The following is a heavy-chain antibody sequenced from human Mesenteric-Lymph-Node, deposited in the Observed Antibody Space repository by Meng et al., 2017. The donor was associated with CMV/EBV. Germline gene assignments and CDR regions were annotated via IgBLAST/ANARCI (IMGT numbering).Heavy chain of an antibody. CDR3: AREEDSSSWGGAFDI. CDR1: GFTFSTYS. Sequence: GESLKISCAASGFTFSTYSINWVRQAPGKGLEWVSCITSNSTNIYYADSVKGRFTVSRDNAKNALYLQMNSLRAEDTAVYYCAREEDSSSWGGAFDIWGQGTLVTVSS. V-gene: IGHV3-21*01. J-gene: IGHJ3*02. CDR2: ITSNSTNI. D-gene: IGHD6-6*01.